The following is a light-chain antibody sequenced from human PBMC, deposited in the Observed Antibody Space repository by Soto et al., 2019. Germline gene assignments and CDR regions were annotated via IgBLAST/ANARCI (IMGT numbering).Light chain of an antibody. J-gene: IGKJ5*01. CDR1: QSVSSK. CDR2: DTS. Sequence: EIVMTPSPATLSVSPGERATLSCTASQSVSSKLAWYQHKPGQAPRLLIYDTSTRAAGIPARFSGSGSGTDFTLTISRLEPEDFAIYYCQQYGSSPITFGQGTRLEIK. V-gene: IGKV3-15*01. CDR3: QQYGSSPIT.